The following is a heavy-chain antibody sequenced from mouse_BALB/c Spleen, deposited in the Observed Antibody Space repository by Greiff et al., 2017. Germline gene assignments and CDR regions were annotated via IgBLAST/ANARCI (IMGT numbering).Heavy chain of an antibody. CDR2: ISDGGSYT. CDR3: ARDRDYGNYRFAY. D-gene: IGHD2-1*01. V-gene: IGHV5-4*02. Sequence: EVKVVESGGGLVKPGGSLKLSCAASGFTFSDYYMYWVRQTPEKRLEWVATISDGGSYTYYPDSVKGRFTISRDNAKNNLYLQMSSLKSEDTAMYYCARDRDYGNYRFAYWGQGTLVTVSA. J-gene: IGHJ3*01. CDR1: GFTFSDYY.